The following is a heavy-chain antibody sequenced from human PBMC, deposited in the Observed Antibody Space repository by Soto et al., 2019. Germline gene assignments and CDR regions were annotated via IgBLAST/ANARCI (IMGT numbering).Heavy chain of an antibody. J-gene: IGHJ4*01. CDR1: AGSLSIRSYY. Sequence: SETLPLTCTVSAGSLSIRSYYWVWIRQPPGKGLEWIGTIYYSGTTYYNPSLKSRVTISVATSKNQFSLKLTSVTAADTAVYYCASDLTGYAYFDYWGHGTLVTVSS. CDR2: IYYSGTT. D-gene: IGHD3-9*01. V-gene: IGHV4-39*01. CDR3: ASDLTGYAYFDY.